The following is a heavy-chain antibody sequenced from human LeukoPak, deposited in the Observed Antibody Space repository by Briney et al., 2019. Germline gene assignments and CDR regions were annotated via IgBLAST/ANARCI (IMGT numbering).Heavy chain of an antibody. V-gene: IGHV4-30-2*01. CDR3: ARGHSYYYDSSGYSYDY. CDR2: IYHSGST. CDR1: GGSISSGGYY. J-gene: IGHJ4*02. D-gene: IGHD3-22*01. Sequence: SETLSLTCTVSGGSISSGGYYWSWIRQPPGKGLEWIGYIYHSGSTYYNPSLKSRVTISVDRSKNQFSLKLSSVTAADTAVYYCARGHSYYYDSSGYSYDYWGQGTLVTVSS.